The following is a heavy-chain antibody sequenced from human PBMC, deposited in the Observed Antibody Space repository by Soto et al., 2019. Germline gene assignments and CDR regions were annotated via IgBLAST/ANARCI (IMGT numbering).Heavy chain of an antibody. CDR3: SRAASGHGFDI. J-gene: IGHJ3*02. CDR2: IRNRGGGYIT. Sequence: MQLVESGGDLVQPGGSLKLSCVGSGYTFSDHYMDWVRQAPGKGLEWVGRIRNRGGGYITQYAASVRGRFTVSRDDSKDSLYLHMNSMKNEDTAVYHCSRAASGHGFDIWGQRTVVTVSS. D-gene: IGHD6-25*01. V-gene: IGHV3-72*01. CDR1: GYTFSDHY.